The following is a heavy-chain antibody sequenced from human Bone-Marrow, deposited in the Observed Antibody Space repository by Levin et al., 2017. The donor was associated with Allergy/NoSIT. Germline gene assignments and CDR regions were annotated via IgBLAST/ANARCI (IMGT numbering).Heavy chain of an antibody. V-gene: IGHV4-30-4*01. CDR1: GGSISSGDYY. CDR3: AREGSLLGLGLDV. J-gene: IGHJ6*02. Sequence: SETLSLTCTVSGGSISSGDYYWSWIRQPPGKGLEWIGYIYYSGSTYFNPSLKSRLTMSLERSKNQVSLNLTSVTAADTAVYYCAREGSLLGLGLDVWGQGTTVTVSS. CDR2: IYYSGST. D-gene: IGHD3/OR15-3a*01.